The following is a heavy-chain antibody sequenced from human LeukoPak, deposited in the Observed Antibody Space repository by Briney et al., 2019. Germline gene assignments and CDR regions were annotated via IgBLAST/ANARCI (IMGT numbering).Heavy chain of an antibody. D-gene: IGHD6-19*01. CDR1: GFTFSSYA. CDR3: ARDWGSSGWYNWFDP. Sequence: GGSLRLSCAASGFTFSSYAMSWARQAPGKGLEWVSAISGSGGSTYYADSVKGRFTISRDSSKNTLYLQMNSLRAEDTAIYYCARDWGSSGWYNWFDPWGQGTLVTVSS. CDR2: ISGSGGST. J-gene: IGHJ5*02. V-gene: IGHV3-23*01.